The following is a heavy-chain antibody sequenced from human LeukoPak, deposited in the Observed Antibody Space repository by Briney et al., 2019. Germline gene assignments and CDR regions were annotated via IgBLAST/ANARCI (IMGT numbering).Heavy chain of an antibody. CDR2: IGSSGDTT. J-gene: IGHJ4*02. CDR1: GFTFSSYW. CDR3: AKTDSTSYSPSDY. V-gene: IGHV3-23*01. D-gene: IGHD6-6*01. Sequence: GGSLRLSCAASGFTFSSYWMSWVRQAPGKGLEWVSSIGSSGDTTYYAGSVKGRFTISRDNSKNTLYLQMNSLRAEDTAVYYCAKTDSTSYSPSDYWGQGTLVTVSS.